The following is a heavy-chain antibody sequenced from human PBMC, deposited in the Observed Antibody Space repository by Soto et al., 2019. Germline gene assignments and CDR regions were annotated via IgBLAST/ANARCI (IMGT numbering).Heavy chain of an antibody. Sequence: SETLSLTCTVSGGSINSYYWSWIRQSAGKGLEWIGRVYSSGSTFYNPSLKSRLTMSVGTPNNQFSLKLSSVTAADTAVYSCARDKGDSRIDYWGLGTLVTVPS. D-gene: IGHD3-22*01. CDR1: GGSINSYY. V-gene: IGHV4-4*07. CDR2: VYSSGST. CDR3: ARDKGDSRIDY. J-gene: IGHJ4*02.